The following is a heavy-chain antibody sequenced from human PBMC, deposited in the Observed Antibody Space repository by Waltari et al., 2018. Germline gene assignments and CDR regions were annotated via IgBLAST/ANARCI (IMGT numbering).Heavy chain of an antibody. D-gene: IGHD3-10*01. CDR2: ISSDGRIT. J-gene: IGHJ3*01. V-gene: IGHV3-30*01. Sequence: QVQLEQSGGGVVQPGGSLRPSCVASSLPFPNYTFPWFRQAPGKGLEWVALISSDGRITDYAASVKGRFTISRDNSKNTLSLQMKSLTAEDTGLYYCVREYIRFGEILPNPPAFWGLGSMVTVSS. CDR3: VREYIRFGEILPNPPAF. CDR1: SLPFPNYT.